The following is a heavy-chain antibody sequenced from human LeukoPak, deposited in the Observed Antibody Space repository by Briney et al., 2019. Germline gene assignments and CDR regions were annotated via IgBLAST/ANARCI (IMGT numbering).Heavy chain of an antibody. V-gene: IGHV3-11*01. J-gene: IGHJ4*02. D-gene: IGHD6-6*01. CDR1: GFTFSDYY. Sequence: GGSLRLSCAASGFTFSDYYMSWIRQAPGKGLEWVSYISSSGSTIYYADSMKGRFTISRDNAKNSLYLQMNSLRAEDTAVYYCARDFDASSSHFDYWGQGTLVTVSS. CDR2: ISSSGSTI. CDR3: ARDFDASSSHFDY.